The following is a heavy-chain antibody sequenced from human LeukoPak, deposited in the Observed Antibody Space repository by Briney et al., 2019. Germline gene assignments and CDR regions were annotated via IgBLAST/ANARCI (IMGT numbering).Heavy chain of an antibody. Sequence: SETLSLTCTVSGGSISSSSYYWGWIRQPPGKGLEWIGSIYYSGSTYYNPSLKSRVTISVDTSKNQFSLKLSSVTAADTAVYYCASLLVVLHWFDPWGQGTLVTVSS. CDR2: IYYSGST. CDR1: GGSISSSSYY. D-gene: IGHD3-22*01. V-gene: IGHV4-39*01. CDR3: ASLLVVLHWFDP. J-gene: IGHJ5*01.